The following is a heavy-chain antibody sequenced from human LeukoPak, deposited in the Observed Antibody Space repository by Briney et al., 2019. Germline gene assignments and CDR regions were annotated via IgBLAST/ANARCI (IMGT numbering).Heavy chain of an antibody. Sequence: GGSLRLSCAVSGFTLSSRWMMWVRQAPGKGLEWMTNINRDGSEKNYVDSVKGRFTITRDNAENSLYLQMNSLKVVDTAIYYCATYDSWSGYNIAYWGQGTLVTVSS. CDR1: GFTLSSRW. CDR3: ATYDSWSGYNIAY. J-gene: IGHJ4*02. V-gene: IGHV3-7*03. D-gene: IGHD3-3*01. CDR2: INRDGSEK.